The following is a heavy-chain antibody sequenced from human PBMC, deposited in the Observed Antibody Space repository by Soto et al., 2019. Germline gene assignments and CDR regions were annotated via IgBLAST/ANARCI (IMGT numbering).Heavy chain of an antibody. D-gene: IGHD6-13*01. CDR3: AKGMGGIAAMTGRYYGMDV. V-gene: IGHV3-23*01. Sequence: EVQLLESGGGLVQPGGSLRLSCAASGFTFSSYAMSWVRQAPGKGLEWVSAISGSGGRTYYADSVKGRFTISRDNSKNTLYLQMNSLRAEDTAVYYCAKGMGGIAAMTGRYYGMDVWGQGTTVTVSS. CDR1: GFTFSSYA. CDR2: ISGSGGRT. J-gene: IGHJ6*02.